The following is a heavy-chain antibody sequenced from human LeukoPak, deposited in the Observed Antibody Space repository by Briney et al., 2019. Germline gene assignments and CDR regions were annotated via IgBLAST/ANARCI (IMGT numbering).Heavy chain of an antibody. D-gene: IGHD2-21*01. CDR1: GFTFSNAY. V-gene: IGHV3-15*07. CDR2: IKPKTDGETT. Sequence: GGSLRLSCAASGFTFSNAYMNWVRQAPGKGLEWIGRIKPKTDGETTEYAAPVKGRFSISRDDSKNMLYLQMNSLKTEDTAVYYCITPLPYSAQGGQGTLVTVSS. CDR3: ITPLPYSAQ. J-gene: IGHJ4*02.